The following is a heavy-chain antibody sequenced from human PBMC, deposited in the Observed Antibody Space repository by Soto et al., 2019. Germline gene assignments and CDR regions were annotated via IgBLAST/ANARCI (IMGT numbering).Heavy chain of an antibody. CDR3: ARVRGHAFDI. Sequence: QVQLQESGPGLVKPSQTLSLNCSVSGGSINTDDYYWSWIRQHVGQGLEWIGYIFYSGTTYYNPSLKSRISISLDTSKNQFSLEMSSVTAADTAMYYCARVRGHAFDIRGQGTMVTVSS. D-gene: IGHD3-10*01. V-gene: IGHV4-31*03. J-gene: IGHJ3*02. CDR2: IFYSGTT. CDR1: GGSINTDDYY.